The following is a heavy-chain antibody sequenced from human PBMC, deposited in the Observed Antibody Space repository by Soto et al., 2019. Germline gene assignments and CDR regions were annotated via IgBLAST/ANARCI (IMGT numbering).Heavy chain of an antibody. J-gene: IGHJ6*02. CDR1: GYTFTSYA. CDR2: INAGNGNT. Sequence: GASVKVSCKASGYTFTSYAMHWVRQAPGQRLEWMGWINAGNGNTKYSQKFQGRVTITRDTSASTAYMELSSLRSEDTAVYYCARRPFLVVTATAYYYYYGMDVWGQGTTVTVSS. V-gene: IGHV1-3*01. D-gene: IGHD2-21*02. CDR3: ARRPFLVVTATAYYYYYGMDV.